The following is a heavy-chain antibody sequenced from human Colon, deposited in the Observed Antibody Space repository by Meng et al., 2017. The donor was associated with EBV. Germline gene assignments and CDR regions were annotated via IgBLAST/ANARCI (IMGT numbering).Heavy chain of an antibody. CDR2: VYYLGNT. J-gene: IGHJ1*01. CDR1: GDSISKSSYY. D-gene: IGHD3-22*01. CDR3: ARRFEGYSPDK. V-gene: IGHV4-39*07. Sequence: LQMQGSGPGRGKPSETLALTCTVSGDSISKSSYYWAWIRQPPGKGLEWIGSVYYLGNTYYNPSFKSRLTISIDTSKNQFSLRLRSVTAADTAVYYCARRFEGYSPDKWGQGTLVTVSS.